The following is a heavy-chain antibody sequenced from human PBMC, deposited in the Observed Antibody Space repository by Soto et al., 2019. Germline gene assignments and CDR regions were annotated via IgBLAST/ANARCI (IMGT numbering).Heavy chain of an antibody. CDR1: GGAFNNYA. Sequence: QVQLVQSGAEVKRPGSSVKVSCKASGGAFNNYAIYWVRQAPGQGLEWLGTIVPVFPSVYYAPRFQARLTITADGSTDTVYLMLTSLKSEDTAVDYCAREMPSTAAAYFYYGLNVWGQGTSVTVSS. V-gene: IGHV1-69*18. D-gene: IGHD6-13*01. J-gene: IGHJ6*02. CDR3: AREMPSTAAAYFYYGLNV. CDR2: IVPVFPSV.